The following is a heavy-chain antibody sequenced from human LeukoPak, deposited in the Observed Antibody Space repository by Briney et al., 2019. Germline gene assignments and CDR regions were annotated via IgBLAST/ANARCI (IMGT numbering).Heavy chain of an antibody. CDR2: VSTSSIYI. J-gene: IGHJ4*02. CDR3: ARVNWNDLGYYFDY. Sequence: GGSLRLSCAASGFTFSSYSMKWVRQAPGKGLEWVSSVSTSSIYIYYADSVKGRFTTSRDNAKNSLYLQMNSLRAEDTAVYYCARVNWNDLGYYFDYWGQGTLVTVSS. V-gene: IGHV3-21*06. CDR1: GFTFSSYS. D-gene: IGHD1-20*01.